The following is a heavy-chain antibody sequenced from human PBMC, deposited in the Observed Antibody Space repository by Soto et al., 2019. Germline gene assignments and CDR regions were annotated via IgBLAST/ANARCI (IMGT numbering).Heavy chain of an antibody. CDR2: ISYDGSNK. Sequence: QVQLVESGGGVVQPGRSLRLSCAASGFTFSSYGMHWVRQAPGKGLEWVAVISYDGSNKYYADSVKGRFTISRDNSKNTLYLQMNSLRAEDTAVYYCAKDDSSGYYSPRFDYWGQGTLVTVSS. CDR3: AKDDSSGYYSPRFDY. CDR1: GFTFSSYG. J-gene: IGHJ4*02. D-gene: IGHD3-22*01. V-gene: IGHV3-30*18.